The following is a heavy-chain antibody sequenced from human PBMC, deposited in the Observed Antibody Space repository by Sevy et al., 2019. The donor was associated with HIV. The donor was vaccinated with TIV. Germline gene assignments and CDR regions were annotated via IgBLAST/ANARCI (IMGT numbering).Heavy chain of an antibody. Sequence: GGSLRLSCAASGFTFSNYNMTWVRQAPGKGLEWVSFISSSSGSIYYADSLKGRFTISRDNAKNSRYLQMNSLTAEDTAMYYCARDRDTIVKNKYYYYGMDVWGQGTTVTVSS. D-gene: IGHD3-22*01. CDR3: ARDRDTIVKNKYYYYGMDV. V-gene: IGHV3-21*01. J-gene: IGHJ6*02. CDR2: ISSSSGSI. CDR1: GFTFSNYN.